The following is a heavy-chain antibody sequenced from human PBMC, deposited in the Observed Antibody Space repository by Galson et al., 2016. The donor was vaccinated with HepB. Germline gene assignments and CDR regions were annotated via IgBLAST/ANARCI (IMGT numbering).Heavy chain of an antibody. Sequence: SLRLSCATSGFTYSTHWMHWVRQTPGKGLEWVSTINGGDSGGSTYYADSVKGRFTISRDNSKSTLYVEMNSLRAEDTAVYYCAKGRGTTVTPNDYWGQGTLVTVSS. V-gene: IGHV3-23*01. CDR1: GFTYSTHW. CDR2: INGGDSGGST. J-gene: IGHJ4*02. CDR3: AKGRGTTVTPNDY. D-gene: IGHD4-17*01.